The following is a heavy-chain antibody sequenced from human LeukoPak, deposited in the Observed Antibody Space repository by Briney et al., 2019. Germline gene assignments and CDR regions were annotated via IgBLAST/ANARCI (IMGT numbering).Heavy chain of an antibody. CDR2: ISWNSGSI. V-gene: IGHV3-9*01. J-gene: IGHJ4*02. D-gene: IGHD6-13*01. CDR1: GFTFDDYA. Sequence: QAGRSLRLSCAASGFTFDDYAMHWVRQAPGKGLEWVSGISWNSGSIGYADSVKGRFTISRDNAKNSLYLQMNSLRAEDTDLYYCATLAASPPDYWGQGTLVTVSS. CDR3: ATLAASPPDY.